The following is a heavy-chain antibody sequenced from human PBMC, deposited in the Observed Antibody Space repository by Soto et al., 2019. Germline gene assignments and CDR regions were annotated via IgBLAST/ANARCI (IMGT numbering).Heavy chain of an antibody. D-gene: IGHD3-9*01. J-gene: IGHJ6*02. Sequence: PGGSLRLSCAASGFTFNSYGMHWVRQAPGKRLEWVAFISYDGSNKYYGDSVQGRFTISRDKPKNKLYLQMNSLRGEDTAVYYCAKGMRAILTGYHYGMDVWGQGTTVNVSS. CDR2: ISYDGSNK. CDR1: GFTFNSYG. CDR3: AKGMRAILTGYHYGMDV. V-gene: IGHV3-30*18.